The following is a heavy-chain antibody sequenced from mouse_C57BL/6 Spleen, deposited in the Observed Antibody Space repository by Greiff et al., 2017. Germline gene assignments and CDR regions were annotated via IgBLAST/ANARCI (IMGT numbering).Heavy chain of an antibody. J-gene: IGHJ4*01. Sequence: VQLHQSGAELVKPGASVKLSCKASGYTFTSYWMHWVKQRPGQGLEWIGMIHPNSGSTNYNEKFKSKATLTVDKSSSTAYMQLSSLTSEDSAVYYCAPNYGAMDYWGQGTSVTVSS. V-gene: IGHV1-64*01. D-gene: IGHD1-1*02. CDR2: IHPNSGST. CDR1: GYTFTSYW. CDR3: APNYGAMDY.